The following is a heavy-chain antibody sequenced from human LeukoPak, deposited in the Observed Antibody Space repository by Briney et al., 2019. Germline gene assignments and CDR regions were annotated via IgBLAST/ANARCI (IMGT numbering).Heavy chain of an antibody. CDR1: GITVSTNY. V-gene: IGHV3-66*01. CDR2: LYAGGIT. CDR3: TREFCSGGSCYGYFDV. J-gene: IGHJ2*01. D-gene: IGHD2-15*01. Sequence: GGSLRLSCAASGITVSTNYMSWVRQAPGKGLEWVSVLYAGGITLYAESVKGRFTISKDNSRNTLYLQLSSLRAGDTAVYYCTREFCSGGSCYGYFDVWGRGALVTVSS.